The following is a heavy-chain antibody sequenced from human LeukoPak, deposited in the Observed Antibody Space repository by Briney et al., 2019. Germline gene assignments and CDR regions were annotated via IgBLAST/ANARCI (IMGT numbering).Heavy chain of an antibody. Sequence: PSETLSLTCTVSGGSISSSSYYWGWIRQPPGKGLEWIGSIYYSGSTYYNPSLKSRVTISVDTSKNQFSLKLSSVTAADTAVYYCARAPWIYCSSTSCFPDYWGQGTLVTVSS. J-gene: IGHJ4*02. V-gene: IGHV4-39*01. CDR3: ARAPWIYCSSTSCFPDY. CDR2: IYYSGST. D-gene: IGHD2-2*01. CDR1: GGSISSSSYY.